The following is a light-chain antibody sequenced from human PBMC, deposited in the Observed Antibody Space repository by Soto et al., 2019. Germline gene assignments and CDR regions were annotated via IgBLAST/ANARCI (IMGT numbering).Light chain of an antibody. CDR2: DVT. Sequence: QSVLTQPASVSGSPGQSITISCTGTSSDIGGYNYVSWYQHHPGKAPKLMIYDVTNRPSGVSDRFSGSKSGNTASLTISGLQAEDEADYFCNSYTSSSTPYVFGTGTKLTV. J-gene: IGLJ1*01. CDR1: SSDIGGYNY. CDR3: NSYTSSSTPYV. V-gene: IGLV2-14*03.